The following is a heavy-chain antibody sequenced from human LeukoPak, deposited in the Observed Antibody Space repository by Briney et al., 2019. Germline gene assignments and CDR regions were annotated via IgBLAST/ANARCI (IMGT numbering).Heavy chain of an antibody. D-gene: IGHD5-12*01. CDR1: GFTFSSYR. J-gene: IGHJ4*02. V-gene: IGHV3-21*01. Sequence: GGSLRLSCAASGFTFSSYRMNWVRQAPGKGLEWVSSISSSSSYIYYADSVKGRFTISRDNAKNSLYLQMNSLRAEDTAVYYCARDQGGYADYWGQGTLVTVSS. CDR3: ARDQGGYADY. CDR2: ISSSSSYI.